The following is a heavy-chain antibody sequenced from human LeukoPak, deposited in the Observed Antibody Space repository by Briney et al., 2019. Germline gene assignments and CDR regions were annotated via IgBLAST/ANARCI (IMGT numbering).Heavy chain of an antibody. V-gene: IGHV1-46*01. D-gene: IGHD1-26*01. CDR1: GYTFTSYY. Sequence: ASVKVSCKASGYTFTSYYMHWVRQAPGQGLEWMGIINPSGGSTSCAQKFQGRVTMTRDMSTSTVYMGLSSLRSEDTAVYYCAADSGSYRYYFDYWGQGTLVTVSS. J-gene: IGHJ4*02. CDR2: INPSGGST. CDR3: AADSGSYRYYFDY.